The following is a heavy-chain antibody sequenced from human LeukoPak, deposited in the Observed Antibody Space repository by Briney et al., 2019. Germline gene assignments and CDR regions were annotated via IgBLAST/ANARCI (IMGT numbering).Heavy chain of an antibody. D-gene: IGHD1-26*01. CDR2: MRHDGSDI. CDR3: ARDHSPKWGSGERYFDY. CDR1: GFGFNSYA. Sequence: PGRSLRLSCAASGFGFNSYAMHWVRQAPGKGLEWVAVMRHDGSDIYYGDPVKGRFTISRDNSKNTLYLQINSLRVDDTAVYYCARDHSPKWGSGERYFDYWGQGTQVTVSS. J-gene: IGHJ4*02. V-gene: IGHV3-33*01.